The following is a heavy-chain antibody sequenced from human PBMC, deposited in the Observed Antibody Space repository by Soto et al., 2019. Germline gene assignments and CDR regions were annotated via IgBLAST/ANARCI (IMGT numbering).Heavy chain of an antibody. Sequence: EVQLVESGGGLVQPGGSLRLSCADFGFTFSNYWMSWVRQAPVKGLEWVGNIKQDGSEKNYVDSVKGRFPISRDNAKNSLYLQMNSLRAEDTAVYYCARIASAGRGWDVWGQGTTVVVSS. J-gene: IGHJ6*02. CDR1: GFTFSNYW. V-gene: IGHV3-7*01. CDR2: IKQDGSEK. CDR3: ARIASAGRGWDV. D-gene: IGHD6-13*01.